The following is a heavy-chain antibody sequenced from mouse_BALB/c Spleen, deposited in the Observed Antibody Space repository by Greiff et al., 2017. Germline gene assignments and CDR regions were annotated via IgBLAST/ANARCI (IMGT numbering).Heavy chain of an antibody. CDR2: ISYSGST. D-gene: IGHD2-12*01. Sequence: EVQLVESGPSLVKPSQTLSLTCSVTGDSITSGYWNWIRKFPGNKLEYMGYISYSGSTYYNPSLKSRISITRDTSKNQYYLQLNSVTTEDTATYYCARFLPLRRYAMDYWGQGTSVTGSS. V-gene: IGHV3-8*02. CDR1: GDSITSGY. J-gene: IGHJ4*01. CDR3: ARFLPLRRYAMDY.